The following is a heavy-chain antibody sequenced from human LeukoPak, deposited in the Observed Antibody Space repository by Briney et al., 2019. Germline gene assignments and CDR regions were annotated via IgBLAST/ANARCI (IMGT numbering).Heavy chain of an antibody. Sequence: EASVKVSCKSSGYTFTSYDINWVRQATGQGLEWMGWMNPNSGNTGYAQKFQGRVTMTRNTSISTAYMELSSLRSEDTAVYYCARGPIRYGGNSYWFDPWGQGTLVTVSS. CDR1: GYTFTSYD. CDR3: ARGPIRYGGNSYWFDP. V-gene: IGHV1-8*01. CDR2: MNPNSGNT. D-gene: IGHD4-23*01. J-gene: IGHJ5*02.